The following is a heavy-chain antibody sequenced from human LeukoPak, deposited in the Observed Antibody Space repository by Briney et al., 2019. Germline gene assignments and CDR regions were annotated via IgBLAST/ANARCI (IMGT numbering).Heavy chain of an antibody. Sequence: SGTLSLTCAVSGGSISSSNWWSWVRQPPETGLEWIGEISHSGSTNYNPSLKSRVTMSVDKSKNQFSLKLTSVTAADTAVYYCARAGRYYDSTGYYWYFDFWGQGTLVTVSS. J-gene: IGHJ4*02. CDR1: GGSISSSNW. CDR3: ARAGRYYDSTGYYWYFDF. V-gene: IGHV4-4*02. CDR2: ISHSGST. D-gene: IGHD3-22*01.